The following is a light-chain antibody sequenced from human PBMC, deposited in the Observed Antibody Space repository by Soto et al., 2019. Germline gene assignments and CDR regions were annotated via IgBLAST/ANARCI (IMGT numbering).Light chain of an antibody. J-gene: IGLJ2*01. Sequence: QSVLTQPPSASGTLGQIVTISCSGTSSSLGSNTVNWYQQRPGAAPKLLIYINNERPAGVTDRFSGSKSGTSASRAIRGRQTEDEAEHDCGAWDDSLYASVFGGGTQLTVL. CDR2: INN. V-gene: IGLV1-44*01. CDR1: SSSLGSNT. CDR3: GAWDDSLYASV.